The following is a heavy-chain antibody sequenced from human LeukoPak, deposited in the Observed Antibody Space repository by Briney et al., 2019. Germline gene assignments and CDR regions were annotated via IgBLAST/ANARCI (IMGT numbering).Heavy chain of an antibody. CDR1: GGSISSYY. J-gene: IGHJ4*02. V-gene: IGHV4-59*08. CDR2: IYYSGST. Sequence: SETLSLTCTVFGGSISSYYWSWIRQPPGKGLEWIGDIYYSGSTNYNPSLKRRVTISVDTSKNQFSLRLSSVTAADTAVYYSARLASGSYGPLTPFDYWGQGTLVTVSS. D-gene: IGHD1-26*01. CDR3: ARLASGSYGPLTPFDY.